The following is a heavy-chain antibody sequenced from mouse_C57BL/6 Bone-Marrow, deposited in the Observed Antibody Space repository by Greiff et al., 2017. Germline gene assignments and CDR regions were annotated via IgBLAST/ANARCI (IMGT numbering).Heavy chain of an antibody. D-gene: IGHD1-1*01. V-gene: IGHV1-18*01. CDR2: INPNNGGT. J-gene: IGHJ4*01. Sequence: VQLQQSGPELVKPGASVKIPCKASGYTFTDYNMDWVKQSHGKSLEWIGDINPNNGGTIYNQKFKGKATLTVDKSYSTADMELRSLTSEDTAVYYWARGDYYGSTGAMDYWGQGTSVTVSS. CDR3: ARGDYYGSTGAMDY. CDR1: GYTFTDYN.